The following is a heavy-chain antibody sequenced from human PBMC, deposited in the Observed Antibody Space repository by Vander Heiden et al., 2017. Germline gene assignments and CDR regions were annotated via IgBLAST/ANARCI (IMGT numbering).Heavy chain of an antibody. CDR2: ISGSGGST. V-gene: IGHV3-23*01. J-gene: IGHJ4*02. CDR3: AKDGIVVVPAAFDY. CDR1: GFTFGSYA. D-gene: IGHD2-2*01. Sequence: EVQLLESGRGLAQPGGSLSLCCAASGFTFGSYAMSWVRQAPGKGLEWVSAISGSGGSTYYADSVKGRFTISRDNSKNTLYLQMNSLRAEDTAVYYCAKDGIVVVPAAFDYWGQGTLVTVSS.